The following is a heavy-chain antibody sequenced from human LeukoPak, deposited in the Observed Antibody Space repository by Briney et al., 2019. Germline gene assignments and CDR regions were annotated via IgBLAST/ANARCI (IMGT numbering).Heavy chain of an antibody. D-gene: IGHD2/OR15-2a*01. V-gene: IGHV4-39*07. CDR1: GGSISSSSYY. J-gene: IGHJ3*02. CDR2: IYYSGST. CDR3: VWSSRIPFSI. Sequence: SETLSLTCTVSGGSISSSSYYWGWIRQPPGKGLEWIGSIYYSGSTYYNPSLKSRVTISVDTSKNQFSLKLSSVAAADTAVYYCVWSSRIPFSIWGQGTMVTVSS.